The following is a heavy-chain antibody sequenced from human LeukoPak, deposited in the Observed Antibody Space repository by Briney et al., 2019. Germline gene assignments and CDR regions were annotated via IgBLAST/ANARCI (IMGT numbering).Heavy chain of an antibody. V-gene: IGHV2-5*02. CDR3: AQSSEFNWFDP. J-gene: IGHJ5*02. D-gene: IGHD1-14*01. CDR2: IYWDDDK. Sequence: SGPTLVKPTQTLTLTRTFSGFSLSTSGVGVGWIRQPPGKALEWLALIYWDDDKRYSPSLKSRLTITKDTSKNQVVLTMTNMDPVDTATYYCAQSSEFNWFDPWGQGHLVTIPS. CDR1: GFSLSTSGVG.